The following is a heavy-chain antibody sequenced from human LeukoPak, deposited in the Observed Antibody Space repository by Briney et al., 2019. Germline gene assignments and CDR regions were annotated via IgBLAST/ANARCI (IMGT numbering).Heavy chain of an antibody. CDR2: IYTSGST. D-gene: IGHD2-15*01. J-gene: IGHJ5*02. Sequence: SETLSLTCTVSGGSISSYYWSWIRQPAGKGLEWIGRIYTSGSTNYNPSLKSRVTMSVDTSKNQFSLKLSSVTAADTAVYYCARDVYCSGGSCYSGANWFDPWGQGTLVTVSS. V-gene: IGHV4-4*07. CDR3: ARDVYCSGGSCYSGANWFDP. CDR1: GGSISSYY.